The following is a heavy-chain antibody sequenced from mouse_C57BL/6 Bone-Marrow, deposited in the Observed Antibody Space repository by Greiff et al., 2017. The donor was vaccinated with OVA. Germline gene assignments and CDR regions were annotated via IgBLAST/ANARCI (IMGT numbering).Heavy chain of an antibody. CDR3: AVNSSFCFAY. V-gene: IGHV1-55*01. J-gene: IGHJ3*01. D-gene: IGHD4-1*02. CDR1: GYTFTSYG. CDR2: IYPGSGST. Sequence: QVQLQQPGAELVKPGASVKLSCKASGYTFTSYGITWVKQRPGQGLEWIGDIYPGSGSTNYNEKLKGKATLTVDKPSRTAYLQLSSLTSEDSAVYCCAVNSSFCFAYWGQGTLVTVSA.